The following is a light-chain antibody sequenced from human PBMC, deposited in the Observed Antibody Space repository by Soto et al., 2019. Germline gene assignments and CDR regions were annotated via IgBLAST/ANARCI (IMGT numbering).Light chain of an antibody. CDR2: AAS. V-gene: IGKV3-20*01. Sequence: EIVLTQSPGTLSLSPGERATLSCRASQSVSSYYLAWYQQKPGQAPRLLIYAASSRATGIPDRFTGSQSGTAFTLTVSRLEPEDFAVYYCQQYGSSLGVTFGQRTKLEVK. CDR1: QSVSSYY. J-gene: IGKJ2*01. CDR3: QQYGSSLGVT.